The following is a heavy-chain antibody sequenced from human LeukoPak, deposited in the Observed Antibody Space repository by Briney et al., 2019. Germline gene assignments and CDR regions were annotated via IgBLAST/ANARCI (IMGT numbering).Heavy chain of an antibody. CDR1: GFTFNDYW. Sequence: GGSLRLSCVASGFTFNDYWMSWVRQAPGKGLEWVANIKPDGSQRDYVGSVRGRFTISRDNAKNSLYLQLNSLRAEDTAVYFCARGGSDTAMAHDYWGQGTLVTVSS. V-gene: IGHV3-7*01. CDR2: IKPDGSQR. J-gene: IGHJ4*02. D-gene: IGHD5-18*01. CDR3: ARGGSDTAMAHDY.